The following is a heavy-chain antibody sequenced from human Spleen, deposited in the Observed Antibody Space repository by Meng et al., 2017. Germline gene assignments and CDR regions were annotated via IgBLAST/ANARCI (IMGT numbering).Heavy chain of an antibody. Sequence: SGPTLVKPTQTLTLTCTFSGFSLSASGVGVGWIRQPPGKALEWLALISWSDDQRYRPSLKSRLTITKDTFKNQVVLTMTSMDPVDTATYYCAHRDIVTTNKAGFDYWGQGTLVTVSS. J-gene: IGHJ4*02. V-gene: IGHV2-5*01. CDR3: AHRDIVTTNKAGFDY. D-gene: IGHD5-12*01. CDR1: GFSLSASGVG. CDR2: ISWSDDQ.